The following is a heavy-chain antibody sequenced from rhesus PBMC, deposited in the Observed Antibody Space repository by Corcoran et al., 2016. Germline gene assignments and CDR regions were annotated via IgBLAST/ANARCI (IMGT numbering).Heavy chain of an antibody. CDR2: IYGSGSST. Sequence: QLQLQESGPGLVKPSETLSVPCAVSGGSLSSSYWSWIRQAPGKGLEWIGYIYGSGSSTNYNPSLKRRVTLPVDTPKNQLSLKLGSVTTADTVVYYCARVGYCTGSGCYERYFEFWGQGALITFSS. CDR1: GGSLSSSY. CDR3: ARVGYCTGSGCYERYFEF. J-gene: IGHJ1*01. V-gene: IGHV4-169*01. D-gene: IGHD2-21*01.